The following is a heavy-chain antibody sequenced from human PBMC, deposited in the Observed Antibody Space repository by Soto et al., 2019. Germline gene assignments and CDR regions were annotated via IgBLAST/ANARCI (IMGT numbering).Heavy chain of an antibody. CDR2: IMPTVDSA. CDR3: AVAAVREILTEQSSGMAV. CDR1: GGTLSDYA. V-gene: IGHV1-69*13. D-gene: IGHD3-10*01. Sequence: SVKVSCKASGGTLSDYAVSWVRQARGQGLEGMGGIMPTVDSANYAQKFQGRLTITADESTSTANMELSSLTSDDTAIYYCAVAAVREILTEQSSGMAVWGQGTTVTVSS. J-gene: IGHJ6*02.